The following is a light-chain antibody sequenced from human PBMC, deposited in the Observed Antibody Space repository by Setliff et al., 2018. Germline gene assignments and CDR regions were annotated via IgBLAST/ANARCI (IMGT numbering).Light chain of an antibody. Sequence: QSALSRPPSASGSPGQSVTISCTGTSSDIGDYNYVSWYQHHPGKAPKLLIYDVDKRPSGVPDRFSGSKSGNTASLTVSGLQADDEADYYCGAYAGSSKKIFGTGTKVTVL. CDR1: SSDIGDYNY. CDR3: GAYAGSSKKI. V-gene: IGLV2-8*01. CDR2: DVD. J-gene: IGLJ1*01.